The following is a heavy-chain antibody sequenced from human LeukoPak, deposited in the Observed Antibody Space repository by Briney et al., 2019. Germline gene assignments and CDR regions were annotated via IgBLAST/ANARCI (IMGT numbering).Heavy chain of an antibody. V-gene: IGHV3-23*01. Sequence: GGSLRLSCAASEFTFTSYATSWVRHAPGKGLEWVSAISGSGGTTYYTDSVKGRFTISRDNSKNTLYLQMNSRRAEDTAVYYCAKEFSSSWYYYFDYWGQGTLVTVSS. CDR1: EFTFTSYA. CDR2: ISGSGGTT. J-gene: IGHJ4*02. CDR3: AKEFSSSWYYYFDY. D-gene: IGHD6-13*01.